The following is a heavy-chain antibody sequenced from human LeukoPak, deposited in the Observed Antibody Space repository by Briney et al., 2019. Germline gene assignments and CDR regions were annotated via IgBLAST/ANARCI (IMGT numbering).Heavy chain of an antibody. Sequence: GGSLRLSCAASGFTFSSYSMNWVRQAPGKGLEWVSYISSSSITIYYADPVKGRFTISRDNAKNSLYLQMNSLRDEDTAVYYCARGRPYYLDYWGQGSLVAVSS. D-gene: IGHD6-6*01. CDR3: ARGRPYYLDY. CDR1: GFTFSSYS. CDR2: ISSSSITI. J-gene: IGHJ4*02. V-gene: IGHV3-48*02.